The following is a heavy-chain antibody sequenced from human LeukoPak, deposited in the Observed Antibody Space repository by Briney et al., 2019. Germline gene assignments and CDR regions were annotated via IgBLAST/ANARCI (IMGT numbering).Heavy chain of an antibody. V-gene: IGHV3-11*04. CDR3: ARALTYAYFDY. Sequence: GGSLRLSCAASGFTFSDYYMSWIRQAPGKGLEWVSYISSSGSTIYYADSVKGRFTISRDNAKNSLYLQMNSLRAEDTAMYYCARALTYAYFDYWGQGTLVTVSS. CDR1: GFTFSDYY. D-gene: IGHD2-2*01. CDR2: ISSSGSTI. J-gene: IGHJ4*02.